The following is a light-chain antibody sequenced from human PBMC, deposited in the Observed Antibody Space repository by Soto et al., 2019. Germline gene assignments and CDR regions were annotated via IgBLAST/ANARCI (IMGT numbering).Light chain of an antibody. Sequence: EIVLTQSPATLSLSPGERATLSCRASQSVSSYLAWYQQKPGQAPRLLIYDASNRATGIPAGFSGSGSGTDFTLTSSSLEPEDFAVYYCQQRINWPITFGQGTRLEIK. J-gene: IGKJ5*01. V-gene: IGKV3-11*01. CDR2: DAS. CDR3: QQRINWPIT. CDR1: QSVSSY.